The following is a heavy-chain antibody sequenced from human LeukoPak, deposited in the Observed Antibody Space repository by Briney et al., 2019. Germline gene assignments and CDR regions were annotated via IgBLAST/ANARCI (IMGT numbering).Heavy chain of an antibody. J-gene: IGHJ4*02. CDR2: ISGSGGST. CDR3: AKAGSSAAYYYGSGSYEFDY. D-gene: IGHD3-10*01. V-gene: IGHV3-23*01. CDR1: GFTFSSYA. Sequence: GGSLRLSCAASGFTFSSYAMSWVRQAPGKGLEWVSAISGSGGSTYYADSVKGRFTISRDNSKNALYLQMNSLRAEDTAVYYCAKAGSSAAYYYGSGSYEFDYWGQGTLVTVSS.